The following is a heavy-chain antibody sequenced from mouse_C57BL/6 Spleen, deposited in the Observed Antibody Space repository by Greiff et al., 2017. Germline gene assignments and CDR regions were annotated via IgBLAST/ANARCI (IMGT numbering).Heavy chain of an antibody. V-gene: IGHV1-64*01. D-gene: IGHD3-2*02. CDR2: IHPNDGCT. Sequence: VKLQQPGAELVKPGASVKLSCKASGYTFTSYWMHWVKQRPGQGLEWIGMIHPNDGCTNYNQKFKSKATLTVDKSSSTAYMQLSSLTSEDSAVYYCAREVAQAAWFAYGGQGTIVTVSA. CDR1: GYTFTSYW. CDR3: AREVAQAAWFAY. J-gene: IGHJ3*01.